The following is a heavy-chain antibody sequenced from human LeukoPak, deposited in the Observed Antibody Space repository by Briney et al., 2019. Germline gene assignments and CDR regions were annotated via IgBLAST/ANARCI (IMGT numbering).Heavy chain of an antibody. V-gene: IGHV3-74*01. Sequence: PGGSLRLSCAASGFTFSSFWMYWVRQAPGKGLVWVSRINSDGGSTTYADSVKGRFTISRDNAKNTVYLQMNSLRAEDTAAYYCARRRERGASDAFAFWGQGTMVTVSS. J-gene: IGHJ3*01. D-gene: IGHD3-16*01. CDR2: INSDGGST. CDR1: GFTFSSFW. CDR3: ARRRERGASDAFAF.